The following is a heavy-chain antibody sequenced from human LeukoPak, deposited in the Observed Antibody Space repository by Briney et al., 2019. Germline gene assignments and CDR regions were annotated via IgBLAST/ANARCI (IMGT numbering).Heavy chain of an antibody. CDR1: GYSFTSYW. V-gene: IGHV5-51*01. CDR3: ARRIVVVPAAMGGDFDY. CDR2: IYPGDSDT. Sequence: GESLKISCKGSGYSFTSYWIGWVRQMPGKGLEWMGIIYPGDSDTRYSPSFQGQVTISADKSISTAYLQWSSLKASDTAMYYCARRIVVVPAAMGGDFDYWGQGILVTVSS. D-gene: IGHD2-2*01. J-gene: IGHJ4*02.